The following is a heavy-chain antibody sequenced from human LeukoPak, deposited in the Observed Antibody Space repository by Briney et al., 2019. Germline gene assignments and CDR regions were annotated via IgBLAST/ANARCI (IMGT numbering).Heavy chain of an antibody. J-gene: IGHJ6*03. V-gene: IGHV4-39*07. Sequence: PSETLSLTCTVSGGSISSRSYYWGWIRQPPGKGLEWIGIIYYSGSTYSNPSLRSRVTISVDTSKNQFSLKLSSVTAADTAVYYCARLEVYYGSGSYYGDYYYYYYMDVWGKGTTVTIS. D-gene: IGHD3-10*01. CDR1: GGSISSRSYY. CDR3: ARLEVYYGSGSYYGDYYYYYYMDV. CDR2: IYYSGST.